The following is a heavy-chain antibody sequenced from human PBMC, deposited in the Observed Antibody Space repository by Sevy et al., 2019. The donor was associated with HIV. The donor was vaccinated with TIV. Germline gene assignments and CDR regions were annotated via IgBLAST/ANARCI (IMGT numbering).Heavy chain of an antibody. J-gene: IGHJ4*02. CDR3: ASLTRGEILYYFDY. CDR2: IYYSGST. CDR1: GSSISSSSYY. D-gene: IGHD4-17*01. V-gene: IGHV4-39*01. Sequence: SETLSLTCTVSGSSISSSSYYWGWIRQPPGKGLDWIGNIYYSGSTYYNPSLKSRVTISVDTSKNQFSLKLSSVSAADTAVYYCASLTRGEILYYFDYWGQGTLVTVSS.